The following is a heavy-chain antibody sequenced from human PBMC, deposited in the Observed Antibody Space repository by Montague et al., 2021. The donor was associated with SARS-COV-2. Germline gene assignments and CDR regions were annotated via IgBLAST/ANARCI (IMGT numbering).Heavy chain of an antibody. CDR3: AHRHYTVATPYFGS. J-gene: IGHJ4*02. V-gene: IGHV2-5*02. Sequence: PALVKPTPTLTLTCTFSGFSLSTSGVGVGWIRQPPGKALEWLALIYWDDDKRYSPSLKSRLTITKDTSKNQVVLTMTNMDPVDTATYYCAHRHYTVATPYFGSWGQGTLVTVSS. CDR2: IYWDDDK. CDR1: GFSLSTSGVG. D-gene: IGHD4-17*01.